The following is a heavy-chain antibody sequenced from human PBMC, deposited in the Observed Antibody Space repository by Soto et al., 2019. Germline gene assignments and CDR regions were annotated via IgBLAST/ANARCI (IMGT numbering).Heavy chain of an antibody. D-gene: IGHD3-22*01. Sequence: EVQLVESGGGLVQPGGSLRLSCSVSGFTLSDHYIDWVRQAPGKGLEWVGRSRNQANGYSTVYAASVKGRFTTSRDDSKNLVFLQMESLRTEDTAVYYCVRDTYSSDRSGYTRCFDFWGQGALVTVSS. CDR2: SRNQANGYST. V-gene: IGHV3-72*01. J-gene: IGHJ4*02. CDR1: GFTLSDHY. CDR3: VRDTYSSDRSGYTRCFDF.